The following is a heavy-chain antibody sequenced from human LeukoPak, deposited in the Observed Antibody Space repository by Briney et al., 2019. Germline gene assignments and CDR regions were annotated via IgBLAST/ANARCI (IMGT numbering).Heavy chain of an antibody. J-gene: IGHJ3*02. Sequence: PSQTLSLTCTVSGGSISSGSYYWSWIRQPAGKGLEWIGRIYTSGSTNYNPSLNGRVTISVDTSKNQFSLKLSSVTAADTAVYYCAREQGGSWSGDSRGAFDIWGQGTMVTVSS. CDR2: IYTSGST. CDR1: GGSISSGSYY. CDR3: AREQGGSWSGDSRGAFDI. D-gene: IGHD3-10*01. V-gene: IGHV4-61*02.